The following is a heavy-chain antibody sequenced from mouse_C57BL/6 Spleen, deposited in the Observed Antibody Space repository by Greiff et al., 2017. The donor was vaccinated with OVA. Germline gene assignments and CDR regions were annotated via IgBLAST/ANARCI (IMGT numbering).Heavy chain of an antibody. J-gene: IGHJ1*03. CDR2: IDPENGDT. CDR1: GFNIKDVY. CDR3: TTLAGKRWYFDV. D-gene: IGHD2-1*01. V-gene: IGHV14-4*01. Sequence: EVQLQQSGAELVRPGASVKLSCTASGFNIKDVYMHWVKQRPEQGLEWIGWIDPENGDTEYASKFQGKATITSDTSSNTAYLQLSSLTSEDTAVYYCTTLAGKRWYFDVWGTGTTVTVSS.